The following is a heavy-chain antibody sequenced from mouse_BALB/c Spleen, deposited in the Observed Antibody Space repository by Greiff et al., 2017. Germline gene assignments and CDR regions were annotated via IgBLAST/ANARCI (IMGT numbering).Heavy chain of an antibody. J-gene: IGHJ2*01. CDR3: ARSITTVVDYFDY. D-gene: IGHD1-1*01. CDR1: GYTFTSYT. V-gene: IGHV1-4*01. CDR2: INPSSGYT. Sequence: SGAELARPGASVKMSCKASGYTFTSYTMHWVKQRPGQGLEWIGYINPSSGYTNYNQKFKDKATLTADKSSSTAYMQLSSLTSEDSAVYYCARSITTVVDYFDYWGQGTTLTVSS.